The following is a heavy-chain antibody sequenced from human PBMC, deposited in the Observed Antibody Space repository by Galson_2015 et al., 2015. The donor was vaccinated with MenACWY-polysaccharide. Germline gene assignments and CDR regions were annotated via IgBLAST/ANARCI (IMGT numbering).Heavy chain of an antibody. V-gene: IGHV4-61*02. Sequence: TLSLTCSVSGGSISTGSSYWSWIRQPAGKGLDWIGRIHSRGSTDYSPSLKSRVTISTDTSRNQLSLKLSSVTAADTAVYYCARSLGYSDSAFDNGRDVDRRFDPWGQGTLVTVSS. CDR3: ARSLGYSDSAFDNGRDVDRRFDP. J-gene: IGHJ5*02. D-gene: IGHD5-12*01. CDR2: IHSRGST. CDR1: GGSISTGSSY.